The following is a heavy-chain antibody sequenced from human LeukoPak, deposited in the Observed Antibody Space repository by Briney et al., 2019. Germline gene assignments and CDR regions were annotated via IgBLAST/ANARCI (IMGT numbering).Heavy chain of an antibody. CDR2: IKNKRGSYTA. V-gene: IGHV3-72*01. D-gene: IGHD2-21*02. CDR1: GFTLNDHY. Sequence: PGGSLRLSCAASGFTLNDHYMDWVRQAPGKGLEWVGRIKNKRGSYTADYAASVKGRFTISRDDSQNSLYLQMNSLKTEDTAVYHCGRDTATALDYLGRRTLVTVSS. J-gene: IGHJ4*02. CDR3: GRDTATALDY.